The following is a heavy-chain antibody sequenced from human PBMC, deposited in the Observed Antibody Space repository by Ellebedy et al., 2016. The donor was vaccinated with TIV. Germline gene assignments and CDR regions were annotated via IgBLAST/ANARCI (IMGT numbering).Heavy chain of an antibody. CDR1: GFTFSNAW. J-gene: IGHJ4*02. Sequence: PGGSLRLSCAGSGFTFSNAWMSWVRQAPGKGLEWVGRIKTKVDGGTSDYAAPVKGRFTISRDDSTLYLQMNSLRTEDTAVYYCTTDYSDSSGYYWGQGTLVTVSS. CDR2: IKTKVDGGTS. V-gene: IGHV3-15*01. D-gene: IGHD3-22*01. CDR3: TTDYSDSSGYY.